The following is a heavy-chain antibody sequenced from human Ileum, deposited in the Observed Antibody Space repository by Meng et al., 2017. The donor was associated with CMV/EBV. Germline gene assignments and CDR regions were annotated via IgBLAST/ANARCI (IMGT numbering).Heavy chain of an antibody. CDR2: TGRDGTV. V-gene: IGHV3-48*03. J-gene: IGHJ4*02. D-gene: IGHD5-18*01. CDR1: GFSFSSYA. Sequence: GGSLRLSCAASGFSFSSYAMNWVRQAPGKGPEWISHTGRDGTVYADSAKGRFTTTKDNAKNSVYLQMNSLRAEDTAVYYCARDGEDQLIHWFDYWGQGILVTVSS. CDR3: ARDGEDQLIHWFDY.